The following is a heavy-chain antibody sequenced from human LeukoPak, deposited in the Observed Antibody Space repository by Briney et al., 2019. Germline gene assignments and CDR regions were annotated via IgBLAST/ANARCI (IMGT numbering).Heavy chain of an antibody. V-gene: IGHV3-48*03. CDR1: GFIFSSYE. D-gene: IGHD4-17*01. CDR3: ARVLTTVTTFDY. Sequence: PGGSLRLSCAASGFIFSSYEMNWVRQAPGKGLEWVSYISSSGRNIYYADSVKGRFTISRDNAKNSLYLQMNSLRAEDTAVYYCARVLTTVTTFDYWAREPWSPSPQ. J-gene: IGHJ4*02. CDR2: ISSSGRNI.